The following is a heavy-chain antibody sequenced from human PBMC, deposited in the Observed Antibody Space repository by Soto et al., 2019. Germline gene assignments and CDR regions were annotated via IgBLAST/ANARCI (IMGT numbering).Heavy chain of an antibody. J-gene: IGHJ5*02. CDR1: GFTFSSYA. CDR3: AKVRDSSGYKFDP. Sequence: GESLKISCAASGFTFSSYAMSWVRQAPGKGLEWVSAISGSGGSTYYADSVKGRFTISRDNSKNTLYLQMNSLRAEDTAVYYCAKVRDSSGYKFDPWGQGTLVTVSS. D-gene: IGHD3-22*01. V-gene: IGHV3-23*01. CDR2: ISGSGGST.